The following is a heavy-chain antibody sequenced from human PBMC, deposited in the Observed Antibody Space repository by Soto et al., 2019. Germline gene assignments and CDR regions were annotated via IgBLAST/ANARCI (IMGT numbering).Heavy chain of an antibody. D-gene: IGHD1-26*01. J-gene: IGHJ5*02. V-gene: IGHV4-59*08. CDR1: GGSISSYY. CDR2: IYYSGST. Sequence: QVQLQESGPGLVKPSETLSLTCTVSGGSISSYYWSWIRQPPGKGLEWIGYIYYSGSTNYNPSLKSRVTVSVDTSKNPFSLKLSPMTAADTAVYYCARPLGANGFDPWGQGTLVTVSS. CDR3: ARPLGANGFDP.